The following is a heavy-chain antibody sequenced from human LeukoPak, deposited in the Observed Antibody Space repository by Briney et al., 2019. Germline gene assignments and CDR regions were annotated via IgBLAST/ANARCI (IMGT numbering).Heavy chain of an antibody. CDR1: GFTFSSYG. Sequence: GGSLRLSCAASGFTFSSYGMHWVRQAPGKGLEWVAVIWYDGSNKYYADSVKGRFTISRDNSKNTLYLHMNSLRAEDTAVYYCARWSNGPDQFDYWGQGTPVTVSS. V-gene: IGHV3-33*01. J-gene: IGHJ4*02. CDR3: ARWSNGPDQFDY. CDR2: IWYDGSNK.